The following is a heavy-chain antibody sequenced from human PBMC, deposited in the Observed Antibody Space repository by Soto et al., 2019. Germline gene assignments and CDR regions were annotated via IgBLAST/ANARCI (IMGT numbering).Heavy chain of an antibody. D-gene: IGHD5-18*01. J-gene: IGHJ6*03. V-gene: IGHV3-48*01. CDR1: GFTFSSYS. CDR3: ARGAQLWNEHYYYYYMDV. CDR2: ISSSSSTI. Sequence: GGSLRLSCAASGFTFSSYSMNWVRQAPGKGLEWVSYISSSSSTIYYADSVKGRFTISRDNAKNSLYLQMNSLRAEDTAVYYCARGAQLWNEHYYYYYMDVWGKGTTVTVSS.